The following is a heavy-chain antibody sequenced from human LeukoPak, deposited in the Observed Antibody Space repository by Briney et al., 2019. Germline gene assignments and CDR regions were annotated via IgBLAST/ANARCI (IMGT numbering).Heavy chain of an antibody. J-gene: IGHJ3*02. Sequence: GASVKVSRKASGGTFSSYATSWVRQAPGQGLEWMGGIIPIFGTANYAQKFQGRVTITTDESTSTAYMELSSLRSEDTAVYYCATTLRFLEWLLDAFDIWGQGTMVTVSS. CDR1: GGTFSSYA. CDR3: ATTLRFLEWLLDAFDI. CDR2: IIPIFGTA. V-gene: IGHV1-69*05. D-gene: IGHD3-3*01.